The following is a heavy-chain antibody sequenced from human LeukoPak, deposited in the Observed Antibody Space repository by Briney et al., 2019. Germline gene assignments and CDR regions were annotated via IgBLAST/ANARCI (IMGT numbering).Heavy chain of an antibody. D-gene: IGHD3-10*01. Sequence: ASVKVSCKVSGYTLTELSMHWVRQAPGKGLEWMGGFDPEDGETIYAQKFRGRVTMTEDTSTDTAYMELSSLRSEDTAVYYCATVMRWFGDPYYMDVWGKGTTVTVSS. CDR1: GYTLTELS. V-gene: IGHV1-24*01. J-gene: IGHJ6*03. CDR2: FDPEDGET. CDR3: ATVMRWFGDPYYMDV.